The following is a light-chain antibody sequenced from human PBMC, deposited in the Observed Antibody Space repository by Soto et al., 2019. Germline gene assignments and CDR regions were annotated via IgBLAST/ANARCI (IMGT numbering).Light chain of an antibody. J-gene: IGLJ1*01. V-gene: IGLV2-14*01. Sequence: QSALTQPASVSGSPGQSITISCTGSSSDVGSYNYVSWYQQHTGKAPKLMIYEGSNRPSGVSSRFSGSKSGNTASLTISGLQAEDEADYYCSSYTSSSTVFGTGTKLTVL. CDR1: SSDVGSYNY. CDR3: SSYTSSSTV. CDR2: EGS.